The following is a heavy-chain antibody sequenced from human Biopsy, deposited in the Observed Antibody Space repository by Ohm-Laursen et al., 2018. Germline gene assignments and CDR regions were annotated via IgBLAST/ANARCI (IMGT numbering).Heavy chain of an antibody. D-gene: IGHD3-9*01. CDR1: GFVVSGTQ. CDR2: IYSGDST. J-gene: IGHJ4*02. Sequence: SLRLSCAASGFVVSGTQMSWVRQAPRKGLEWVSVIYSGDSTYYADSVKGRFTISRDNSKNTLSLQMNSLRVEDTAMYYCLREAATGYYRTADFWGQGTLVTVSS. V-gene: IGHV3-53*05. CDR3: LREAATGYYRTADF.